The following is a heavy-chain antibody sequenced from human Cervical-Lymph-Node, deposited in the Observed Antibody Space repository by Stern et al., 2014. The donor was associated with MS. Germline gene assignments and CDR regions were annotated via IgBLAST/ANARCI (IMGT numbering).Heavy chain of an antibody. J-gene: IGHJ4*02. V-gene: IGHV4-59*01. D-gene: IGHD5-18*01. Sequence: QVQLQESGPGLVKPSETLSLTCTVSGASISGYYWSWIRQPPGKGLEWIGFIYYSGSTNYSPSLRSRVTISVHTSKNQFSLKLNSVTAADTAVYYCARRGDSYGDNYFDSWGQGALVTVSS. CDR2: IYYSGST. CDR1: GASISGYY. CDR3: ARRGDSYGDNYFDS.